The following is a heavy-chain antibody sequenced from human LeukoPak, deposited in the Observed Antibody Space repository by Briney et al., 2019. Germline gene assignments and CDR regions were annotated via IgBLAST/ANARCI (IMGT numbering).Heavy chain of an antibody. CDR3: ARDIGTSGWHTFDY. CDR2: TYYRSKWYN. Sequence: SQTLSLTCAISGDSVSSNSGAWNWIRQSPSRGLEWLGRTYYRSKWYNDYAEFIKGRITINPDTSKNQFSLQLNSVTPEDTAVYFCARDIGTSGWHTFDYWGQGTLVTVSS. V-gene: IGHV6-1*01. J-gene: IGHJ4*02. CDR1: GDSVSSNSGA. D-gene: IGHD6-19*01.